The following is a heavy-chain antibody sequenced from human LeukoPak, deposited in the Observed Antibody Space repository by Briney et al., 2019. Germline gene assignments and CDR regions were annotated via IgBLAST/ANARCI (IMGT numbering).Heavy chain of an antibody. D-gene: IGHD6-13*01. V-gene: IGHV1-2*02. Sequence: EASVTVSCKASGYTFTVYYMHWVRQAPGQGLEWMGWINPNSGGTNYAQKFQGRVTMTRDTSISTAYMELSRLRSDDTAVYYCARGAQSSSWYAPLYYFDYWGQGTLVTVSS. CDR2: INPNSGGT. CDR3: ARGAQSSSWYAPLYYFDY. J-gene: IGHJ4*02. CDR1: GYTFTVYY.